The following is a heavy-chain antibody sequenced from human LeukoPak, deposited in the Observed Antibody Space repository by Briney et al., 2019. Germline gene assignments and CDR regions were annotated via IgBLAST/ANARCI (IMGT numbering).Heavy chain of an antibody. D-gene: IGHD1-1*01. J-gene: IGHJ4*02. CDR2: IYRGGST. CDR1: GFTVSTNY. CDR3: ARGGLETAVKYFFDY. Sequence: PGGSLGLSCTASGFTVSTNYVSWVRQAPGKGLEWVSTIYRGGSTYYADSVKGRFTISRDNSKNTVYLQINTLRVEDTAVYYCARGGLETAVKYFFDYWGQGTLITVSS. V-gene: IGHV3-66*01.